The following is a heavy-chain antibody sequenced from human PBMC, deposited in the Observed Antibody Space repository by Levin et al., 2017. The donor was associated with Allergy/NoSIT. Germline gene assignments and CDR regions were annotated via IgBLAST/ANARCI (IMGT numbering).Heavy chain of an antibody. D-gene: IGHD3-10*01. CDR2: INHSGST. V-gene: IGHV4-34*01. CDR3: ARGPYGVKPFDY. Sequence: SQTLSLTCAVYGGSFSGYYWSWIRQPPGKGLEWIGEINHSGSTNYNPSLKSRVTISVDTSKNQFSLKLSSVTAADTAVYYCARGPYGVKPFDYWGQGTLVTVSS. J-gene: IGHJ4*02. CDR1: GGSFSGYY.